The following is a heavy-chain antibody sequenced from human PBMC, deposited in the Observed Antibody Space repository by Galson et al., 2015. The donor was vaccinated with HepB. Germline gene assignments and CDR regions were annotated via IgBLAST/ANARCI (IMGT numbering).Heavy chain of an antibody. J-gene: IGHJ6*02. CDR1: GFTFSSYS. V-gene: IGHV3-21*01. CDR2: ISSSSSYI. D-gene: IGHD5-24*01. Sequence: SLRLSCAASGFTFSSYSMNWVRQAPGKGLEWVSSISSSSSYIYYADSVKGRFTISRDNAKNTLYLEMNSLRVEDTAVYYCARAFSDGWSLCDLWGQGTTVTVSS. CDR3: ARAFSDGWSLCDL.